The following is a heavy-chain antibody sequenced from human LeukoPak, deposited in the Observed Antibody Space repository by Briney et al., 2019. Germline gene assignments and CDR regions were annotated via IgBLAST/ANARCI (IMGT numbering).Heavy chain of an antibody. J-gene: IGHJ3*02. Sequence: GASVKVSCKTSGFTFTGYYVQWVRQAPGQGPEWVGWMYFNSGATRFAPKFQGRVTMTRDTSISTAYMELSSLRSDDTAMYYCAREGSSGQDWYAFDIWGQGTMLTVSA. CDR3: AREGSSGQDWYAFDI. CDR1: GFTFTGYY. CDR2: MYFNSGAT. V-gene: IGHV1-2*02. D-gene: IGHD5-12*01.